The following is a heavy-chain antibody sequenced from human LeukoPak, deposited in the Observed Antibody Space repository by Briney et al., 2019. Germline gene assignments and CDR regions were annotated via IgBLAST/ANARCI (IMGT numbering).Heavy chain of an antibody. J-gene: IGHJ5*02. CDR2: INPNSGGT. V-gene: IGHV1-2*04. CDR3: ARGNNWNDEGWFDP. D-gene: IGHD1-20*01. Sequence: ASVKVSCKASGYTFTGYYMHWVRQAPGQGLEWMGWINPNSGGTNYAQKFQGWVTMTRDTSISTDYMELSRLRSDDTDVYYCARGNNWNDEGWFDPWGQGTLVTVSS. CDR1: GYTFTGYY.